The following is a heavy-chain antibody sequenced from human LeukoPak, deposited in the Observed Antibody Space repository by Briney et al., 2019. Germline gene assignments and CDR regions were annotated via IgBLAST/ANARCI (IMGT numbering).Heavy chain of an antibody. CDR2: FDPEDGET. CDR3: ATSYSSSFWFDP. J-gene: IGHJ5*02. CDR1: GYTLTELS. Sequence: GASVKVSCKVSGYTLTELSMHWVRQAPGKGLEWMGGFDPEDGETIYAQKFQGRVTMTEDTSTDTAYVELSSLRSEDTAVYYCATSYSSSFWFDPWGQGTLVTVSS. V-gene: IGHV1-24*01. D-gene: IGHD6-6*01.